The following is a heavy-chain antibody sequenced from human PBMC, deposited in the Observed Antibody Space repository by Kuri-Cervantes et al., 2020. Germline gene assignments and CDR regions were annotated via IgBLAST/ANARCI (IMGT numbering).Heavy chain of an antibody. D-gene: IGHD2-15*01. CDR1: GFTFSSYA. V-gene: IGHV3-30-3*01. Sequence: LSLTCAASGFTFSSYAMHWVRQAPGKGLEWVAVISYDGSNKYYADSVKGRFTISRDNSKNTLYLQMNSLRAEDTAVYYCARSRYRYCSGGSCYCFDYWGQGTLVTVSS. CDR3: ARSRYRYCSGGSCYCFDY. CDR2: ISYDGSNK. J-gene: IGHJ4*02.